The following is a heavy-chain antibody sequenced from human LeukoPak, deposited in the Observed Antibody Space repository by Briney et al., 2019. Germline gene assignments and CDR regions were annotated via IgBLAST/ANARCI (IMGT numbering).Heavy chain of an antibody. CDR2: ISYDGSNK. CDR1: GFTFSGYG. J-gene: IGHJ4*02. Sequence: PGGSLRLSCAASGFTFSGYGMHWVRQAPGKGLEWVAVISYDGSNKYYADSVKGRFTISRDNSKNTLYLQMNSLRAEDTAVYYCAKDLEQWHRYYFDYWGQGTLVTVSS. CDR3: AKDLEQWHRYYFDY. D-gene: IGHD6-19*01. V-gene: IGHV3-30*18.